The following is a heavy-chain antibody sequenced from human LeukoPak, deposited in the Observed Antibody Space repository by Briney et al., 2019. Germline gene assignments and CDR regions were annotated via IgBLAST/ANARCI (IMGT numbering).Heavy chain of an antibody. CDR3: ARDRSGWYYFDY. Sequence: GGSLRLSCAASGFTSSSYEMNWVRQAPGKGLEWVSYISSSGSTIYYADSVKGRLTISRDNAKNSLYLQMNSLRAEDTAVYYCARDRSGWYYFDYWGQGTLVTVSS. J-gene: IGHJ4*02. CDR1: GFTSSSYE. CDR2: ISSSGSTI. V-gene: IGHV3-48*03. D-gene: IGHD6-19*01.